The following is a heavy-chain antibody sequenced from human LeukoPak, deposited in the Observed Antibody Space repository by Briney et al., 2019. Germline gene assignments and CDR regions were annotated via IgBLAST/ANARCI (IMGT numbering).Heavy chain of an antibody. CDR3: AREEYSGYDFFDY. CDR2: ISGSGGST. J-gene: IGHJ4*02. D-gene: IGHD5-12*01. V-gene: IGHV3-23*01. CDR1: GFTFSSYA. Sequence: GGSLRLSCAASGFTFSSYAMSWVRQAPGKGLEWVSAISGSGGSTYYADSVKGRFTISRDNAKNSLYLQMNSLRAEDTAVYYCAREEYSGYDFFDYWGQGTLVTVSS.